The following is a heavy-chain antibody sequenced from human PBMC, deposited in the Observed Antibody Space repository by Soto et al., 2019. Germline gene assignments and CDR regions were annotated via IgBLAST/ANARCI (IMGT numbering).Heavy chain of an antibody. CDR3: ARGPGGPDGPGDY. D-gene: IGHD2-15*01. J-gene: IGHJ4*02. CDR2: INAGNGNT. V-gene: IGHV1-3*01. Sequence: QVQLVQSGAEVKKPGASVKVSCKASGYTFTSYAMHWVRQAPGQRLEWMGWINAGNGNTKYSQKFQGSVTITRDTSASTAYMELSSLRSEDTAVYYCARGPGGPDGPGDYWGQGTLFTVSS. CDR1: GYTFTSYA.